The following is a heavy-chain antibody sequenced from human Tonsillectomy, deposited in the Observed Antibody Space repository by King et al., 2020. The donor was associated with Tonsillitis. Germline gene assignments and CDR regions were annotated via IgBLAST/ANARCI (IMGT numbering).Heavy chain of an antibody. J-gene: IGHJ4*02. CDR2: TYYRSKWYN. CDR3: ARAESSGTVWYFDY. CDR1: GDSVSSNSAA. V-gene: IGHV6-1*01. D-gene: IGHD6-19*01. Sequence: VQLQQSGPGLVKPSQTLSLTCDISGDSVSSNSAAWNWIRQSPSRGLEWLGRTYYRSKWYNDYAGSVKSRININADTSKNQLSLQLKSVTPDDTAVYYCARAESSGTVWYFDYWGQGTLVTVSS.